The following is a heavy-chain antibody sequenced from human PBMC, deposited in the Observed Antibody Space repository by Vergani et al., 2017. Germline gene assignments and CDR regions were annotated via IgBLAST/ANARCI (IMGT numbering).Heavy chain of an antibody. CDR3: ARMGGYDEGDAFRIGYFDS. D-gene: IGHD3-22*01. Sequence: QVQLQESGPGLVQPSQTLSLTCSVSGDSISSGVYYWNWIRQHPGNGLEWIGYIYSTGSTHHNPSLRRRINMSVDTSKNQFSLKLNSVTAADTAMYYCARMGGYDEGDAFRIGYFDSWGPGILVTVSS. CDR2: IYSTGST. V-gene: IGHV4-31*03. CDR1: GDSISSGVYY. J-gene: IGHJ4*02.